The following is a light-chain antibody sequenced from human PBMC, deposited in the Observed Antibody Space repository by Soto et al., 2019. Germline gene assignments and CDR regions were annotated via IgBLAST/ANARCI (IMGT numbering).Light chain of an antibody. V-gene: IGKV1-5*01. CDR3: QQYSDSSGA. Sequence: DIQMTQSPSTLSASVGDRVTITCRTSQSISNWLAWYQQKPGKAPKLLISGASSLESGVPSRFSGSGSGTEFTLTISSLQPDDFATYYCQQYSDSSGAFGQGTRVEIK. CDR1: QSISNW. CDR2: GAS. J-gene: IGKJ1*01.